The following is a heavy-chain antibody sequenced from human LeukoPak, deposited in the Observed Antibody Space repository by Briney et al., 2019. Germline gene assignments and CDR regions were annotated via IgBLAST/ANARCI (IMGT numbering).Heavy chain of an antibody. CDR2: ISAYNGNT. Sequence: ASVKVFCKASGYTFTSYGISWVRQAPGQGLEWMGWISAYNGNTNYAQKLQGRVTMTTDTSTSTAHMELRSLRSDDTAVYYCARDLVTPYYFDYWGQGTLVTVSS. J-gene: IGHJ4*02. D-gene: IGHD2/OR15-2a*01. CDR3: ARDLVTPYYFDY. CDR1: GYTFTSYG. V-gene: IGHV1-18*01.